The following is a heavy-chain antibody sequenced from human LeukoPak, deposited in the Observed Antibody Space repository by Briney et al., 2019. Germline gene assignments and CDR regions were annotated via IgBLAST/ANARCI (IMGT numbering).Heavy chain of an antibody. Sequence: ASVKVACKASGYTFTSYGISWVRQAPGQGIEWMGGISAYNGNTNYAQKLQGRVTMTTDTSTSTAYMELRSLRSDDTAVYYCARGPSTITFGGVSDYWGQGTLVTVSS. J-gene: IGHJ4*02. CDR1: GYTFTSYG. V-gene: IGHV1-18*01. CDR3: ARGPSTITFGGVSDY. CDR2: ISAYNGNT. D-gene: IGHD3-16*01.